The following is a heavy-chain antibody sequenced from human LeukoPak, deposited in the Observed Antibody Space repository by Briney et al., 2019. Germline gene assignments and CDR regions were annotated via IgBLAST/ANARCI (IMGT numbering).Heavy chain of an antibody. CDR3: ARGIVVAPGINFYFDY. Sequence: ASVKVSCKASGGTFSSYAISWVRQAPGQGLEWMGGIIPIFGTANYAQKFQGRVTITADESTSTAYMELSSLRSEDTAVYYCARGIVVAPGINFYFDYWGQGTLVTVSS. CDR2: IIPIFGTA. J-gene: IGHJ4*02. V-gene: IGHV1-69*13. D-gene: IGHD3-22*01. CDR1: GGTFSSYA.